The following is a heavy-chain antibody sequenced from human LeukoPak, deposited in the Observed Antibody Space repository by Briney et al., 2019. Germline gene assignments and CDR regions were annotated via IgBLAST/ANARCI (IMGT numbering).Heavy chain of an antibody. CDR1: GYTFTGYY. D-gene: IGHD2-2*01. Sequence: ASVKVSYKASGYTFTGYYMHWVRQAPGQGLEWMGWINPNSGGTNYAQKFQGRVTMTRDASISTAYMELSRLRSDDTAVYYCARELGVPPDCSSTSCYLDYWGQGTLVTVSS. V-gene: IGHV1-2*02. J-gene: IGHJ4*02. CDR2: INPNSGGT. CDR3: ARELGVPPDCSSTSCYLDY.